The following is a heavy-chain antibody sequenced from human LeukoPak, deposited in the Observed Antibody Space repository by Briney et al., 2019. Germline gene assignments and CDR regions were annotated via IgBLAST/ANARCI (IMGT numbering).Heavy chain of an antibody. J-gene: IGHJ4*02. CDR3: ARTPTVTFFDY. Sequence: SETLSLTCTVSGGSISSSSYYWGWIRQPPGKGLEWIGSIYYSGSTYYNPSLKSRVTISVDTSKNQFSLKLSSVTTADTAVYYCARTPTVTFFDYWGQGTLVTVSS. CDR1: GGSISSSSYY. D-gene: IGHD4-17*01. V-gene: IGHV4-39*01. CDR2: IYYSGST.